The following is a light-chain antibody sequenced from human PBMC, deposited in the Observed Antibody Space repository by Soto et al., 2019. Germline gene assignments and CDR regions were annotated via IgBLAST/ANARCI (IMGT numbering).Light chain of an antibody. Sequence: EIVMTQSPATLSVSPGERATLSCRASQSVSNNLAWYQQKPGQAPRLLIYGASTRATGIPAWFSGSGSGTEFSLTISSLQSEDFAVYSCHQYNNWPPYTFGQGTNLEIK. CDR1: QSVSNN. V-gene: IGKV3-15*01. CDR3: HQYNNWPPYT. J-gene: IGKJ2*01. CDR2: GAS.